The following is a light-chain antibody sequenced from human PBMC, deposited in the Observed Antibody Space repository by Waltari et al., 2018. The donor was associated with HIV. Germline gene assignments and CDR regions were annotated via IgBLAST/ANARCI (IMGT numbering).Light chain of an antibody. J-gene: IGKJ4*01. V-gene: IGKV1-16*01. CDR1: QGVYSY. CDR2: GGS. Sequence: IQMTQSPSSLSASVGDRVTITCRASQGVYSYLAWFQQKPGTAPKLLIYGGSRLHSGVPSRFSGSGFGTEFTLTINRLQPEDFATYFCQQYNNYPSFGGGTKIE. CDR3: QQYNNYPS.